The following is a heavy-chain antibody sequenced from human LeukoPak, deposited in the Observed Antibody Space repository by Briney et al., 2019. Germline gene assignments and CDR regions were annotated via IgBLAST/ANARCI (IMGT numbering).Heavy chain of an antibody. Sequence: GGSLRLSCAASGFTFSSYSMNWVRQAPGQGLEWVSSITSSSSSYIYYADSVKGRFTISRDNAKNSLYLQMNSLRAEDTAVYYCARDGTPGYTSGWVYMDAWGKGTTVTISS. J-gene: IGHJ6*04. CDR1: GFTFSSYS. V-gene: IGHV3-21*01. CDR3: ARDGTPGYTSGWVYMDA. CDR2: ITSSSSSYI. D-gene: IGHD6-19*01.